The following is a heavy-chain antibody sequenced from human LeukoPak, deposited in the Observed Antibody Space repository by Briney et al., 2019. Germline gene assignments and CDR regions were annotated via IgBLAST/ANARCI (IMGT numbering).Heavy chain of an antibody. D-gene: IGHD5-12*01. CDR3: VRGSGIVATIIQLYDY. CDR1: GYTFTSYY. V-gene: IGHV1-46*01. CDR2: INPSGGST. Sequence: ASVKVSCKASGYTFTSYYMHWVRQAPGQGLEWMGIINPSGGSTSYAQKFQGRVTMTRDTSTSTVYMELSSLRSEDTAVYYCVRGSGIVATIIQLYDYWGQGTLVTVSS. J-gene: IGHJ4*02.